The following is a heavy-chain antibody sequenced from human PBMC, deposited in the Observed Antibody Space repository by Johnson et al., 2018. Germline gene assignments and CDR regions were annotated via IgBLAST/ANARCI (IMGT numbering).Heavy chain of an antibody. CDR1: GFTFSGYG. V-gene: IGHV3-30*18. CDR3: AKRGGSRIHSDHYMDV. J-gene: IGHJ6*03. CDR2: ILYDGSNK. Sequence: QVQLVQSGGGVVQPGRSLRLSCAASGFTFSGYGMHWVRQAPDKGLEWVAVILYDGSNKYYADSVKGRFTISRDNSKNTLYLQMNSLSTADTAVSYCAKRGGSRIHSDHYMDVWGNGTPVTVSS. D-gene: IGHD3-10*01.